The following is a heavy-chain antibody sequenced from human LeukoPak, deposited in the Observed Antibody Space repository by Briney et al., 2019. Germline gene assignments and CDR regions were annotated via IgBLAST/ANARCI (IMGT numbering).Heavy chain of an antibody. J-gene: IGHJ3*02. CDR1: GFAFGSEA. CDR3: ARDLPGIAARLPWAAFDI. Sequence: GGSLRLSCAVSGFAFGSEAMSWVRQSPARGLEWVASISPGGGTTYYADYVKGRFTISRDNSNNSLFVQMNSLRAEDTAVYYCARDLPGIAARLPWAAFDIWGQGTMVTVSS. D-gene: IGHD6-6*01. V-gene: IGHV3-23*01. CDR2: ISPGGGTT.